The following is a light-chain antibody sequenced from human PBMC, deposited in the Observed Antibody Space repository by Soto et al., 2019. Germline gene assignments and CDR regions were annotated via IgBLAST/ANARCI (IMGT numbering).Light chain of an antibody. CDR1: QSVSSNY. Sequence: EIVLTQSPGTLSLSPGERGTLSCRASQSVSSNYLAWYQQKPGQAPRLLIYSAFNRATGIQDRFSGSGSGTDFTLTISRLEPEDFAVYYCQYYGSSPWTFGQGTKVEIK. CDR3: QYYGSSPWT. CDR2: SAF. V-gene: IGKV3-20*01. J-gene: IGKJ1*01.